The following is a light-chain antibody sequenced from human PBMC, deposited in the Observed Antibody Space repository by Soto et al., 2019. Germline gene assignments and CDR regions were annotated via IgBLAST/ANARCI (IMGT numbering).Light chain of an antibody. CDR2: AAS. CDR3: QQSYSTPWT. J-gene: IGKJ1*01. V-gene: IGKV1-39*01. CDR1: QSISSY. Sequence: DIQMTQSPSSLSASVGDRVTITCRASQSISSYLNWYQQKPGKAPKLLIYAASSLQSGVPSRFRGSGSGKDFTLTISSLQPEDLETYYCQQSYSTPWTFGQGTKVEIK.